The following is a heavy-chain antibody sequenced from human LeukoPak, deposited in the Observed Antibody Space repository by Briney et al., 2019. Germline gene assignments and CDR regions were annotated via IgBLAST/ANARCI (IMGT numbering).Heavy chain of an antibody. D-gene: IGHD5-12*01. J-gene: IGHJ4*02. CDR3: TKDAVGSISGYLPD. V-gene: IGHV3-9*01. CDR1: GFTFDDYA. Sequence: PGRSLRLSCAASGFTFDDYAMHWVRQAPGKGLEWVAGITWNSGTIAYADSVKGRFTISRDNAKNSPYLEMNSLRAEDTALYYCTKDAVGSISGYLPDWGQGTLVTVSA. CDR2: ITWNSGTI.